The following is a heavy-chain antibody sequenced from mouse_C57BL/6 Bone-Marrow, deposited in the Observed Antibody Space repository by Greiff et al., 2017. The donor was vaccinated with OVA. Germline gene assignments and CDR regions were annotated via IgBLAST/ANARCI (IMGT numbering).Heavy chain of an antibody. CDR2: IYPGSGST. D-gene: IGHD1-1*01. CDR1: GYTFTSYW. V-gene: IGHV1-55*01. Sequence: QVQLQLPGAELVKPGASVKMSCKASGYTFTSYWITWVKQRPGQGLEWIGDIYPGSGSTNYNEKFKSKATLTVDTSSSTAYMQLSSLTSEDYAVYYCARPYYGTFDYWGQGTTLTVSS. CDR3: ARPYYGTFDY. J-gene: IGHJ2*01.